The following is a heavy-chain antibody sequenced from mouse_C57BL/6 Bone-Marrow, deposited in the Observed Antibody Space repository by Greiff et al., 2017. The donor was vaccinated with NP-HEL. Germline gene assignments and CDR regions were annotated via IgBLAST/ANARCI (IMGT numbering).Heavy chain of an antibody. CDR3: AREGSNYPFDY. J-gene: IGHJ2*01. D-gene: IGHD2-5*01. Sequence: VQLLQSGPELVKPGASVKISCTASGFAFSSSWMNWVKQWPGKGLEWIGRIYRGDGDTNYNGKFKGKATLTADKSSSTAYMQISSLTSEDSAVYFCAREGSNYPFDYWGQGTTLTVSS. CDR1: GFAFSSSW. CDR2: IYRGDGDT. V-gene: IGHV1-82*01.